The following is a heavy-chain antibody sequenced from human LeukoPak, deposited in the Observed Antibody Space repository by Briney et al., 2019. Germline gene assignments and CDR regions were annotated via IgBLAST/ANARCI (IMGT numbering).Heavy chain of an antibody. Sequence: SETLSLTCTVSGGSISSYYWSWIRQPPGNGLEWIGYIYYSGSTNYNPSLKSRVTISVDTSKNQFSLKLSSVTAADTAVYYCARRIAAAGRWDWFDPWGQGTLVTVSS. CDR2: IYYSGST. J-gene: IGHJ5*02. CDR1: GGSISSYY. CDR3: ARRIAAAGRWDWFDP. D-gene: IGHD6-13*01. V-gene: IGHV4-59*08.